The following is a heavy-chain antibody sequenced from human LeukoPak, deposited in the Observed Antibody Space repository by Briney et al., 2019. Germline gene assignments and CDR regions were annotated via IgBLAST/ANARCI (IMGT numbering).Heavy chain of an antibody. CDR2: IIPIFGTA. CDR3: ARSPYYYDSSGYYSDY. D-gene: IGHD3-22*01. Sequence: SVKVSCKASGGTFSSYAISWVRQAPGQGLEWMGGIIPIFGTANYAQKFQGRVTITADESTSTAYMELSSLRSEDTAVYYCARSPYYYDSSGYYSDYWGQGTLVTVSS. V-gene: IGHV1-69*13. CDR1: GGTFSSYA. J-gene: IGHJ4*02.